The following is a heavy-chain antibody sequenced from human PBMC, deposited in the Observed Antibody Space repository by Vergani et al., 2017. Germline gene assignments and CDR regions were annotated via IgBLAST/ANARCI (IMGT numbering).Heavy chain of an antibody. V-gene: IGHV4-59*11. J-gene: IGHJ5*02. CDR3: ASDTDSGQGADR. Sequence: QVQLQESGPGLVKSSETLSLTCSVSFDSIRNLYCNWIRQPPGKGLEWIGSIHYSENTNYNPSLKTRVTISVDTSTNQFSLTLTSVTAADTAVYYCASDTDSGQGADRWGEGILVAVAS. CDR1: FDSIRNLY. D-gene: IGHD6-19*01. CDR2: IHYSENT.